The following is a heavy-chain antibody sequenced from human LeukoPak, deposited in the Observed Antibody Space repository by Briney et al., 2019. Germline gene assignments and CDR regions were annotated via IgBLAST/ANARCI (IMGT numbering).Heavy chain of an antibody. CDR2: IYHSGST. Sequence: SETLSLTCTVSGYSISSGYYWGWIRQPPGKGLEWIGSIYHSGSTYYNPSLKSRVTISVDTSKNQFSLKLSSVTAADTAVYYCARRRGGGSRENYFDYWGQGTLVTVSS. V-gene: IGHV4-38-2*02. D-gene: IGHD2-15*01. J-gene: IGHJ4*02. CDR1: GYSISSGYY. CDR3: ARRRGGGSRENYFDY.